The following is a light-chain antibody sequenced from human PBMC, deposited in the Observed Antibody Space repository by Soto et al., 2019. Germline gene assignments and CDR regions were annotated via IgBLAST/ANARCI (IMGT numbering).Light chain of an antibody. Sequence: EIVLTQSPATLSLSPGERATLSCRASQGVSSYLAWYQQKPGQAPRLLIYDASNRATGIPARFSGSGPGTDFTLTISSLEPEDFAVYYCQQYGSSPLLTFGPGTKVDIK. J-gene: IGKJ3*01. CDR3: QQYGSSPLLT. CDR1: QGVSSY. V-gene: IGKV3D-11*01. CDR2: DAS.